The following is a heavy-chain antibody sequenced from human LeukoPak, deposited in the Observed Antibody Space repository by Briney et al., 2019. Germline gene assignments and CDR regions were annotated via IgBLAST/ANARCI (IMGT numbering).Heavy chain of an antibody. CDR3: ARAASALAGSDNWFDP. J-gene: IGHJ5*02. V-gene: IGHV4-39*07. Sequence: PSETLSLTCTVSGGSISSSNYYWGWIRQPPGKGLEWIGSIYYSGSTYYNPSLKSRVTISVDTSKNQFSLKLSSVTAADTAVYYCARAASALAGSDNWFDPWGQGTLVTVSS. CDR2: IYYSGST. D-gene: IGHD3-10*01. CDR1: GGSISSSNYY.